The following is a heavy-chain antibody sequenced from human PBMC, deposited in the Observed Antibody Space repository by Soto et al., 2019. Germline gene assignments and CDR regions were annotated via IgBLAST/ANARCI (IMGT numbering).Heavy chain of an antibody. CDR1: GGSISSGDYY. J-gene: IGHJ6*02. D-gene: IGHD3-3*01. CDR3: ARGTNDFWSGEDYYSYGMDV. Sequence: QVQLQESGPGLVKPSQTLSLTCTVSGGSISSGDYYWSWIRQPPGKGLEWIGYIYYSGSTYYNPSLKSRVTISVDTSKNQLSLKLSSVTAADTAVYYCARGTNDFWSGEDYYSYGMDVWGQGTTVTVSS. V-gene: IGHV4-30-4*01. CDR2: IYYSGST.